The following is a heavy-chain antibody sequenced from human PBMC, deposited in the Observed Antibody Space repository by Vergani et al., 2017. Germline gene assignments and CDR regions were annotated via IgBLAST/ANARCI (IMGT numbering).Heavy chain of an antibody. CDR2: ISGSGGST. Sequence: EVQLLESGGGLVQPGGSLRLSCAASGFTFSSYAMSWVRQAPGKGLEWVSAISGSGGSTYYADSVKGRFTISRDNSKNTLYLQMNSLRAEDTAVDYCAKGLVGGGYFGGFDWWGQGTLVTVSA. D-gene: IGHD1-26*01. CDR3: AKGLVGGGYFGGFDW. CDR1: GFTFSSYA. J-gene: IGHJ4*02. V-gene: IGHV3-23*01.